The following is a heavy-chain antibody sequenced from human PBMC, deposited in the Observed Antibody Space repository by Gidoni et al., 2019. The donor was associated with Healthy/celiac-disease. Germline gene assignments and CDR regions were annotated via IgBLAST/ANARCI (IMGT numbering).Heavy chain of an antibody. CDR3: ARVFTYYYGSGTHKSAWYFDL. V-gene: IGHV3-48*02. CDR2: ISSSSSTI. D-gene: IGHD3-10*01. Sequence: EVQLVESGGGLVQPGGSLRLSCAASGFTFSSYSMNWVRQAPGKGLEWVSYISSSSSTIYYADSVKGRFTISRDNAKNSLYLQMNSLRDEDTAVYYCARVFTYYYGSGTHKSAWYFDLWGRGTLVTVSS. J-gene: IGHJ2*01. CDR1: GFTFSSYS.